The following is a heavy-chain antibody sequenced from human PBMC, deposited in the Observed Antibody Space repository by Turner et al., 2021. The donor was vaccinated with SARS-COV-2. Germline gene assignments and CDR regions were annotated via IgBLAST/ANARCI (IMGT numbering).Heavy chain of an antibody. V-gene: IGHV1-24*01. CDR3: LGRDIVVVLVAISEVDY. J-gene: IGHJ4*02. D-gene: IGHD2-2*01. CDR2: FDPEDGET. CDR1: GYPLTELS. Sequence: QVQLVQSGAEAKQPGASVKVSCKVSGYPLTELSIHWVLQAPGKGLEWMGGFDPEDGETIYAQKFQGRVTMTEDTSTDTAYMELSSLRSEDTAVYYCLGRDIVVVLVAISEVDYWGQGTLVTVSS.